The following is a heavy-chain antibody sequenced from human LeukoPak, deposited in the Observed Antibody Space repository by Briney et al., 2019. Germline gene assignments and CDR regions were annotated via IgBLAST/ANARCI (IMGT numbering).Heavy chain of an antibody. V-gene: IGHV4-34*01. CDR1: GESFSDHY. J-gene: IGHJ4*02. Sequence: SETLSLTCAVYGESFSDHYWTWIRQPPGKGLEWIGESTHSGSTNYNPSLKSRVTISVDTTKSQFSLKLTSTTAADTAVYYCARGRTGAAALDFWGPGTLVTVSS. D-gene: IGHD2-2*01. CDR3: ARGRTGAAALDF. CDR2: STHSGST.